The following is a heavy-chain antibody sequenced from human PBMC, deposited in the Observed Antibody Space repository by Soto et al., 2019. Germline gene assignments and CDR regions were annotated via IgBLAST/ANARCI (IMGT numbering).Heavy chain of an antibody. J-gene: IGHJ5*02. Sequence: SQTLSVTCAISGSSVSSICAAWNWIRQSPSRGLEWLGRTYYRSKWYNDYTSSVRSRISIDPDTAKNQFSLQLRSVTPEDTAVYYCARDEDEYLGLNHWGQGIPVTVSS. CDR3: ARDEDEYLGLNH. CDR1: GSSVSSICAA. CDR2: TYYRSKWYN. V-gene: IGHV6-1*01. D-gene: IGHD2-2*01.